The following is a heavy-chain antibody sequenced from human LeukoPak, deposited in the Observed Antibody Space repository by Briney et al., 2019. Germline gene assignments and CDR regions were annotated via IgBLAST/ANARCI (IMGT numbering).Heavy chain of an antibody. Sequence: SETLSLTCTVSGGSISSYYWSWIRQPPGKGLEWIGYIYYSGSTNYNPSLKRRVTISVDPSKNQFSLKLSSVTATDTAVYYCARTIAAAGTVFDYWGQGTLVTVSS. J-gene: IGHJ4*02. V-gene: IGHV4-59*01. CDR1: GGSISSYY. CDR3: ARTIAAAGTVFDY. CDR2: IYYSGST. D-gene: IGHD6-13*01.